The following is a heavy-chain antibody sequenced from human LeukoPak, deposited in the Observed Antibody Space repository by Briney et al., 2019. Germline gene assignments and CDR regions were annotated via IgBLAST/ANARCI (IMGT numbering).Heavy chain of an antibody. CDR1: GGSFSGYY. Sequence: SETLSLTCAVYGGSFSGYYWSWIRQPPGKGLEWIGEINQYGSTNYNPSLKSRVTISVDTSKNQFSLKLSSVTAADTAVYYCARGPSPDSSSWYSLRSYFVYWGQASLATVSS. J-gene: IGHJ4*02. V-gene: IGHV4-34*01. D-gene: IGHD6-13*01. CDR2: INQYGST. CDR3: ARGPSPDSSSWYSLRSYFVY.